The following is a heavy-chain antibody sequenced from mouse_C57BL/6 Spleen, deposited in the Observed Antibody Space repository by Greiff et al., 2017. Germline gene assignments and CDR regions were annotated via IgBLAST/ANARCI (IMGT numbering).Heavy chain of an antibody. J-gene: IGHJ2*01. V-gene: IGHV1-15*01. CDR1: GYTFTDYE. Sequence: LVESGAELVRPGASVTLSCKASGYTFTDYEMHWVKQTPVHGLEWIGAIDPETGGTAYNQKFKGKAILTADKSSSTAYMELRSLTSEDSAVYYCTTGIYYGNLFDYWGQGTTLTVSS. D-gene: IGHD2-1*01. CDR2: IDPETGGT. CDR3: TTGIYYGNLFDY.